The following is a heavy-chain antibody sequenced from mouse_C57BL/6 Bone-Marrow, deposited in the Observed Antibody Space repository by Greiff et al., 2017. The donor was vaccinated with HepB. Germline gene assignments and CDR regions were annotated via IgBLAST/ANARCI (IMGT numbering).Heavy chain of an antibody. V-gene: IGHV5-6*01. Sequence: EVHLVESGGDLVKPGGSLKLSCAASGFTFSSYGMSWVRQTPDKRLEWVATISSGGSYTYYPDSVKGRFTISRDNAKNTLYLQMSSLKSEDTAMYYCARSPGDYAMDYWGQGTSVTVSS. CDR3: ARSPGDYAMDY. CDR1: GFTFSSYG. J-gene: IGHJ4*01. CDR2: ISSGGSYT.